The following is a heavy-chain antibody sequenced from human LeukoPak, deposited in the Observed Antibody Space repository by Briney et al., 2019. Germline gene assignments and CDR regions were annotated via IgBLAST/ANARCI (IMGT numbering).Heavy chain of an antibody. V-gene: IGHV3-30*02. Sequence: PGGSLRLSCAASGFTFSSYGMHWLRQAPGKGLEWVAFIRYDGSNKYYADSVKGRFTISRDNSKNTLYLQMNSLRAEDTAVYYCAKDLGGLHDWFDPWGQGTLVTVSS. J-gene: IGHJ5*02. D-gene: IGHD3-16*01. CDR3: AKDLGGLHDWFDP. CDR1: GFTFSSYG. CDR2: IRYDGSNK.